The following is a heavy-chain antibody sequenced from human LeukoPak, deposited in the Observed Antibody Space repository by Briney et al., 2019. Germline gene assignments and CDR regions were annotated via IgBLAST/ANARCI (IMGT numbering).Heavy chain of an antibody. CDR3: ARGFPMGAITAYYNYMDV. J-gene: IGHJ6*03. CDR2: ISPYNGNS. V-gene: IGHV1-18*01. Sequence: ASVKVSCKASGYRFTNYGISWVRQAPGQGFEWMGWISPYNGNSNYAQNLQDRVTMTTDTSTSTTYMELRSLRSDDTAVYYCARGFPMGAITAYYNYMDVWGKGTTVTVSS. D-gene: IGHD1-26*01. CDR1: GYRFTNYG.